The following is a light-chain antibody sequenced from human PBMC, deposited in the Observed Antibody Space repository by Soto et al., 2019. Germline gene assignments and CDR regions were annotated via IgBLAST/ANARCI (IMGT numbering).Light chain of an antibody. CDR2: GAS. J-gene: IGKJ1*01. CDR1: QSINSN. V-gene: IGKV3-15*01. CDR3: QQYGSSPTT. Sequence: IVMTQSPATLSVSPGERATLSCRASQSINSNLAWYQQVPGQAPRLLIYGASTRATGLPGRFSGSGSGTEFTLTISSLQSEDFAVYYCQQYGSSPTTFGQGTKVEIK.